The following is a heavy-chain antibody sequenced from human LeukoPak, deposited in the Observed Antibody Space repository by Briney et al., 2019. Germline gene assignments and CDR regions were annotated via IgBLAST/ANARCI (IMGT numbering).Heavy chain of an antibody. J-gene: IGHJ2*01. Sequence: SQTLSLTCTVSGVSISSGGYYWSWIRQHPGKGLEWIGYIYYSGSTHYNPSLKSRVTISVDTSKNQFSLKLSSVTAADTAVYYCARTYDSSGYYSWRDWYFDLWGRGTLVTVSS. D-gene: IGHD3-22*01. CDR1: GVSISSGGYY. V-gene: IGHV4-30-4*08. CDR2: IYYSGST. CDR3: ARTYDSSGYYSWRDWYFDL.